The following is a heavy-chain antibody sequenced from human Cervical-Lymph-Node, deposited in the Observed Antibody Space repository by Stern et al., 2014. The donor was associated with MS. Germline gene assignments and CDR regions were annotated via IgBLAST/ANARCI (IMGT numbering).Heavy chain of an antibody. CDR3: ARARAIAVAFDL. J-gene: IGHJ2*01. CDR2: IYHSGST. Sequence: QLQLQESGPGLVKPSETLSLTCTVSRYSINSDYYWGWIRQPPGKGLEGIGSIYHSGSTYYNSSLKSRVTISVDASKTQFSLRLSSVTAADTAVYYCARARAIAVAFDLWGRGTLVTVSS. CDR1: RYSINSDYY. D-gene: IGHD6-19*01. V-gene: IGHV4-38-2*02.